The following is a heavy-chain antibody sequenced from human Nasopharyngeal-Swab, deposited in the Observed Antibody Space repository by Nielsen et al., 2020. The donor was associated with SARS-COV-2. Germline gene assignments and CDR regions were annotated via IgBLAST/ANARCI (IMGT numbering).Heavy chain of an antibody. CDR2: INHSGST. Sequence: SETLSLTCAVYGGSFSSYYWSWIRQPPGKGLEWIGEINHSGSTNYNPSLKRRVTISVDTSKNQFSLKLSSVTAADTAVYYCAREYSSSSALLDYWGQGTLVTVSS. J-gene: IGHJ4*02. V-gene: IGHV4-34*01. CDR3: AREYSSSSALLDY. D-gene: IGHD6-6*01. CDR1: GGSFSSYY.